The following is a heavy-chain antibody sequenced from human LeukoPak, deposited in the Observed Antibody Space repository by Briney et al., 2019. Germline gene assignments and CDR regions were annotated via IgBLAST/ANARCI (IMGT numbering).Heavy chain of an antibody. CDR3: ARAIVATTIKYFQH. Sequence: SETLSLTCTVSGGSISSYYWSWIRQPAGKGLEWIGRIYTSGSTNYNPSLKSRVTMSVDTSKNQFSLKLSSVTAADTAVYYCARAIVATTIKYFQHWGQGTLVTVSS. V-gene: IGHV4-4*07. CDR1: GGSISSYY. J-gene: IGHJ1*01. D-gene: IGHD5-12*01. CDR2: IYTSGST.